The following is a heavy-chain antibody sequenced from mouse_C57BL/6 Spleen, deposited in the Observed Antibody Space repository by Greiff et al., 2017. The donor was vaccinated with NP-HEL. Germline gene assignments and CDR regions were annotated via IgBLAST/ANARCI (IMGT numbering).Heavy chain of an antibody. CDR1: GYSFTGYY. J-gene: IGHJ2*01. V-gene: IGHV1-42*01. CDR2: INPSTGGT. Sequence: VQLKESGPELVKPGASVKISCKASGYSFTGYYMNWVKQSPEKSLEWIGEINPSTGGTTYNQKFKAKAPLTVDKSSRKDYRKRKSLTSEDSAVYYCAREGKDLLLRSYYFDYWGQGTTLTVSS. CDR3: AREGKDLLLRSYYFDY. D-gene: IGHD1-1*01.